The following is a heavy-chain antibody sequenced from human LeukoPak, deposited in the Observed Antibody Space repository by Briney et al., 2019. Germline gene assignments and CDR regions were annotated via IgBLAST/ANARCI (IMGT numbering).Heavy chain of an antibody. CDR3: ARTTSFTASGYDY. D-gene: IGHD6-25*01. Sequence: ASVKVSCKASGYSLTNYHINWVRQATGQGLEWMGWINPNNGDSGYAQKFQGKVTITRDTSISTSYMELRSLRSDDTAVYFCARTTSFTASGYDYWGQGTLVTVSS. CDR1: GYSLTNYH. V-gene: IGHV1-8*03. CDR2: INPNNGDS. J-gene: IGHJ4*02.